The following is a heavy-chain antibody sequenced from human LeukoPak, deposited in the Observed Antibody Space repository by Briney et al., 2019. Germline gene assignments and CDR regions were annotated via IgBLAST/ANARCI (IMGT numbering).Heavy chain of an antibody. CDR2: ISGSGGST. D-gene: IGHD5-18*01. Sequence: GGSLRLSCAASGFTFSDYYMSWVRQAPGKGLEWVSAISGSGGSTYYADSGKGRFTISRDNSKNTLYLQMNSLRAEDTAVYYCAKDNTAGGYTDYWGQGTLVTVSS. CDR1: GFTFSDYY. CDR3: AKDNTAGGYTDY. J-gene: IGHJ4*02. V-gene: IGHV3-23*01.